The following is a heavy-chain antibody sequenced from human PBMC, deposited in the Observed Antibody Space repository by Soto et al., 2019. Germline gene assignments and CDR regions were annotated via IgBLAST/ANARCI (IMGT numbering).Heavy chain of an antibody. V-gene: IGHV3-74*01. CDR1: GFTFSTYW. CDR2: ITSDGSST. J-gene: IGHJ4*02. Sequence: EVQLVESGGAVVQPGGSLRLSCAASGFTFSTYWMHWVRRPPGKGLVWVARITSDGSSTTYADSVKGRFTISRDNGKNTLYLQMNSLRVDDTAVYYCVRHFDKWGQGTLVTVSS. CDR3: VRHFDK.